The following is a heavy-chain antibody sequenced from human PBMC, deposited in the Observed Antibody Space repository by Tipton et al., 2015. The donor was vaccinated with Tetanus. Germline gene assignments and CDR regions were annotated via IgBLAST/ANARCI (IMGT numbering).Heavy chain of an antibody. D-gene: IGHD2-21*02. CDR1: GDSISSFY. V-gene: IGHV4-4*07. CDR3: ATVGLVTASVKY. Sequence: GLVKPSETLSLTCSVSGDSISSFYWSWIRQPAGKGLEWIGRIYTSGSTNYNPSLKSRVTMSVDTSKRQFSLKLNSVTAADTAVYYCATVGLVTASVKYWGQGTLVTVSS. J-gene: IGHJ4*01. CDR2: IYTSGST.